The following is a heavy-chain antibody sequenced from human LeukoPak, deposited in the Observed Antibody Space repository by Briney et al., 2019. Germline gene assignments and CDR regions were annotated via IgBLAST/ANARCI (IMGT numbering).Heavy chain of an antibody. CDR1: GYNFTFYW. Sequence: GESLKISCKGSGYNFTFYWIGWVRQMPGKGLEWMGIIYPGDSDTRYSPSFQGQVTISADKSISTAYLQWSSLKASDTAIYYCASAESYYGQNQLDYWGQGTLVTVSS. CDR3: ASAESYYGQNQLDY. D-gene: IGHD1-26*01. J-gene: IGHJ4*02. CDR2: IYPGDSDT. V-gene: IGHV5-51*01.